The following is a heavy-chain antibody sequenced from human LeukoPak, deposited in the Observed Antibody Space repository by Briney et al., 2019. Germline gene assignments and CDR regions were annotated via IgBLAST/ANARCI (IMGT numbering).Heavy chain of an antibody. D-gene: IGHD6-13*01. J-gene: IGHJ4*02. Sequence: AASVKVSCKASGYTFTGYYMHWLRQAPGQGLEWMGWINPNSGGTKYAQKSQGRVTMTRDTSISTAYMELSRLRSDDTAVYYCARTGYSSTYRFTGDYWGQGTLVTVSS. CDR3: ARTGYSSTYRFTGDY. CDR2: INPNSGGT. CDR1: GYTFTGYY. V-gene: IGHV1-2*02.